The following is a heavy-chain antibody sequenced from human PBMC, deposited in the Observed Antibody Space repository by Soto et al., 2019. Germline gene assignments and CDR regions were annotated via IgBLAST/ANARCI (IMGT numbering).Heavy chain of an antibody. V-gene: IGHV4-31*03. Sequence: SETLSLTCTVSGGSISSGGYYWSWIRQHPGKGLEWIGYIYYSGSTYYNPSLKSRVTISVDTSKNQFSLKLSSVTAADTAVYYCARNDREMAFDYWGHGALVTVSS. J-gene: IGHJ4*01. CDR1: GGSISSGGYY. CDR2: IYYSGST. CDR3: ARNDREMAFDY. D-gene: IGHD1-1*01.